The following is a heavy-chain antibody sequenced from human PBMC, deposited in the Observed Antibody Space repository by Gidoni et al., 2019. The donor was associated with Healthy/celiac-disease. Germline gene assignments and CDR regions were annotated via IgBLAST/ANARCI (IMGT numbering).Heavy chain of an antibody. V-gene: IGHV3-21*01. CDR2: ISSSSSYI. J-gene: IGHJ4*02. CDR1: GFTFSSYS. Sequence: EVQLVESGGGLVKPGGSLRLSCAASGFTFSSYSMNWVRQAPGKGLEWVASISSSSSYIYYADSVKGRFTISRDNAKNSLYLQMNSLRAEDTAVYYCARDFAPYGSGSYSDYWGQGTLVTVSS. D-gene: IGHD3-10*01. CDR3: ARDFAPYGSGSYSDY.